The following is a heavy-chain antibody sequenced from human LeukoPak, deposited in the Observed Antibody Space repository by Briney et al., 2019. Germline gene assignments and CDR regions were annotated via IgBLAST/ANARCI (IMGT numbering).Heavy chain of an antibody. J-gene: IGHJ4*02. V-gene: IGHV3-21*01. D-gene: IGHD3-22*01. CDR1: GFTFSSYS. CDR2: ISSSSSYI. Sequence: GGSLRLSCAASGFTFSSYSMNWVRQAPGKGLEWVSSISSSSSYIYYAGSVKGRFTISRDNAKNSLYLQMNSLRAEDTAVYYCARDLSADYYYDSSGYLCYWGQGTLVTVSS. CDR3: ARDLSADYYYDSSGYLCY.